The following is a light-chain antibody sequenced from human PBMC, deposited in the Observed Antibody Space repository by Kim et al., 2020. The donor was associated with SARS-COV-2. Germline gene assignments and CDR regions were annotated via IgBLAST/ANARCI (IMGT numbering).Light chain of an antibody. CDR2: GAF. CDR3: QQYNYWPFT. J-gene: IGKJ2*01. V-gene: IGKV3-15*01. CDR1: QSVDTN. Sequence: ETIMTQSPASLSVSPGERVTLSCRARQSVDTNLAWYQQKRGQSPRLLVYGAFARAPGIPDRFTGSGSGTFFTLTISSLLSEDFAVYYCQQYNYWPFTFGQGTRLEI.